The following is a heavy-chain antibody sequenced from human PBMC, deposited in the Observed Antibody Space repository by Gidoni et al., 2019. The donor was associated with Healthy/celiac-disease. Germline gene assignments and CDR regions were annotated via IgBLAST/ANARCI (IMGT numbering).Heavy chain of an antibody. J-gene: IGHJ4*02. Sequence: EVQLVESGGGLVQPGRSLRLSCAASGFTFDDYAMHWVRQAPGKGLEWVSGISWNSGSIGYADSVKGRFTISRDNAKNSLYLQMNSLRAEDTALYYCAKAAHEQQLVHFDYWGQGTLVTVSS. CDR2: ISWNSGSI. CDR1: GFTFDDYA. CDR3: AKAAHEQQLVHFDY. V-gene: IGHV3-9*01. D-gene: IGHD6-13*01.